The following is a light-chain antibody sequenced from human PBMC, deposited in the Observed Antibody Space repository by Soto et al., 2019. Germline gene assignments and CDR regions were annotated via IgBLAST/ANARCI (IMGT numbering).Light chain of an antibody. V-gene: IGKV3-15*01. Sequence: EIVRTQSPATLSVSPGERVTRSCRASQSVSSNVAWYQQKPGQAPRLLFYGSSTKATDIPARFSGSGSGTEFTLTIASLHSEDSAVYYCQQYGSSGTFGQGTKVDIK. J-gene: IGKJ1*01. CDR3: QQYGSSGT. CDR2: GSS. CDR1: QSVSSN.